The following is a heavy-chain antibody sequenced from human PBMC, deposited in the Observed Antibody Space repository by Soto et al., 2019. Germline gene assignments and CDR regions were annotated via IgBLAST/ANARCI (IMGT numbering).Heavy chain of an antibody. CDR1: GGTFSSYA. D-gene: IGHD5-18*01. CDR2: IIPIFGTA. Sequence: QVQLVQSGAEVKKPGSSVKVSCKASGGTFSSYAISWVRQAPGQGLEWMGGIIPIFGTANYAQRFQGRVTITADESMCTAYIELSSLRSEDTAVYYCATHVDTAMVHTQYYFDYWGQGTLVTVSS. V-gene: IGHV1-69*12. J-gene: IGHJ4*02. CDR3: ATHVDTAMVHTQYYFDY.